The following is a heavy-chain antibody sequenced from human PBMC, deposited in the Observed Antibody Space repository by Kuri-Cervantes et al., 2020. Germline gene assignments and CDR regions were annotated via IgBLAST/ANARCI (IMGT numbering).Heavy chain of an antibody. V-gene: IGHV3-33*01. Sequence: GESLKISCAASGFTFSTSGMNWVRQAPGRGLEWVAVIWSDGSQKYYADSVKGRFTISRDNSKNTLYLQMNSLRAEDTAVYCCARDWRYCSSTSCYAVRPGSFDYWGQGTLVTVSS. CDR2: IWSDGSQK. D-gene: IGHD2-2*01. J-gene: IGHJ4*02. CDR3: ARDWRYCSSTSCYAVRPGSFDY. CDR1: GFTFSTSG.